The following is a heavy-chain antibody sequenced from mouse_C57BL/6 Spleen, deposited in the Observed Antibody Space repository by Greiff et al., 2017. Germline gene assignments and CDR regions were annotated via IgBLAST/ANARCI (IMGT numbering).Heavy chain of an antibody. D-gene: IGHD2-1*01. J-gene: IGHJ3*01. CDR3: ARDCYGNPAWFAY. V-gene: IGHV5-4*01. Sequence: EVQVVESGGGLVKPGGSLKLSCAASGFTFSSYAMSWVRQTPEKRLEWVATISDGGSYTYYPDNVKGQFTLSRDNAKSNLYLQLSHLTSEDTAMYYCARDCYGNPAWFAYWGQGTLVTVSA. CDR1: GFTFSSYA. CDR2: ISDGGSYT.